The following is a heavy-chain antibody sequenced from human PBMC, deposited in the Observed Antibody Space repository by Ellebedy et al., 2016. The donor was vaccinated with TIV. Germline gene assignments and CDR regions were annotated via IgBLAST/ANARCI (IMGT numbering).Heavy chain of an antibody. CDR2: IRSTGSDK. Sequence: GESLKISCEASGFTFSTHSMNWVRQAPGKGLEWVSSIRSTGSDKYYAESVKGRFTISRDNAQDTLFLQMNSMRAEDTAVYFCSRGWSTPDSWGQGTLVIVSS. V-gene: IGHV3-21*06. CDR3: SRGWSTPDS. D-gene: IGHD2-15*01. J-gene: IGHJ4*02. CDR1: GFTFSTHS.